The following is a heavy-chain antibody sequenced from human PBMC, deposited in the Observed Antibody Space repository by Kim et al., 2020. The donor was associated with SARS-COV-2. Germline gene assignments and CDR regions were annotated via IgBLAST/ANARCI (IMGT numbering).Heavy chain of an antibody. V-gene: IGHV3-21*01. CDR2: ISSSSSYI. J-gene: IGHJ3*02. D-gene: IGHD4-17*01. CDR1: GFTFSSYS. CDR3: ARDLIWGDYDAFDI. Sequence: GGSLRLSCAASGFTFSSYSMNWVRQAPGKGLEWVSSISSSSSYIYYADSVKGRFTISRDNAKNSLYLQMNSLRAEDTAVYYCARDLIWGDYDAFDIWGQGTMVTVSS.